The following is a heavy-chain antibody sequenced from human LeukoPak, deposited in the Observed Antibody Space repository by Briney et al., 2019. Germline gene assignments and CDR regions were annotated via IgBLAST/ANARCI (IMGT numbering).Heavy chain of an antibody. Sequence: SETLSPTCTVSGGSISSGIYYWNWIRQPAGKGLEWIGRIYIYTSGGTNYNPSLKSRVTISADASKNQFFLRLSSVTAADTAVYYCARLHISNWYIFDYWGQGTLVTVSS. CDR2: YIYTSGGT. CDR1: GGSISSGIYY. D-gene: IGHD6-13*01. CDR3: ARLHISNWYIFDY. V-gene: IGHV4-61*02. J-gene: IGHJ4*02.